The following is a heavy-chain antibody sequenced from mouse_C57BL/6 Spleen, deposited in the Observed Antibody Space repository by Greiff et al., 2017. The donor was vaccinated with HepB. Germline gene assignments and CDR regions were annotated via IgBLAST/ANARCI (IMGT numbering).Heavy chain of an antibody. V-gene: IGHV5-4*01. J-gene: IGHJ3*01. CDR3: AREETAQATWFAY. Sequence: EMMLVESGGGLVKPGGSLKLSCAASGFTFSSYAMSWVRQTPEKRLEWVATISDGGSYTYYPDNVKGRFTISRDNAKNNLYLQMSHLKSEDTAMYYCAREETAQATWFAYWGQGTLVTVSA. D-gene: IGHD3-2*02. CDR1: GFTFSSYA. CDR2: ISDGGSYT.